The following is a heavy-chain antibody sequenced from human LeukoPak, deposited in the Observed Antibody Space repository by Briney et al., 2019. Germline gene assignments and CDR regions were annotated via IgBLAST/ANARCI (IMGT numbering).Heavy chain of an antibody. CDR1: GGSISSGDYY. Sequence: PSQTLSLTCTVSGGSISSGDYYWSWIRQPPGKGLEWIGYIYYSGSTYYNPSLKSRVTISVDTSKNQFSLKLSSVTAADTAVYYCASRGETYCSSTSCSAGGAFDIWGQGTMVTVSS. V-gene: IGHV4-30-4*01. CDR3: ASRGETYCSSTSCSAGGAFDI. D-gene: IGHD2-2*01. J-gene: IGHJ3*02. CDR2: IYYSGST.